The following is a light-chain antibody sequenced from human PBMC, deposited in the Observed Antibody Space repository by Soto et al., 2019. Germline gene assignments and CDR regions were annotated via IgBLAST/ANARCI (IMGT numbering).Light chain of an antibody. CDR1: SSDVGGYNY. J-gene: IGLJ1*01. CDR3: SSDTTSSTYV. V-gene: IGLV2-14*01. CDR2: DVS. Sequence: QSALTQPASVSGSPGQSIAISCTGTSSDVGGYNYVSWYQQHPGKAPKLILCDVSNRPSGVSDRFSGSKSGNTASLTISGLQTDDEADYYCSSDTTSSTYVFGTGTKLTVL.